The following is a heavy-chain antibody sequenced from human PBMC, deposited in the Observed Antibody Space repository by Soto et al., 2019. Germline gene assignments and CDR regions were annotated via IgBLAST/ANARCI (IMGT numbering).Heavy chain of an antibody. CDR2: ISHSGST. D-gene: IGHD6-13*01. CDR3: TRGGSGYSSTWAAD. Sequence: SETLSLTCSVSGDSIRSYYWSWFRQPPGKGLEWIGYISHSGSTKYNPSLKSRVTMSMDTSRNQFSLRMTSVTSADTAFYYCTRGGSGYSSTWAADWGQGTLVTVSS. J-gene: IGHJ4*02. V-gene: IGHV4-59*01. CDR1: GDSIRSYY.